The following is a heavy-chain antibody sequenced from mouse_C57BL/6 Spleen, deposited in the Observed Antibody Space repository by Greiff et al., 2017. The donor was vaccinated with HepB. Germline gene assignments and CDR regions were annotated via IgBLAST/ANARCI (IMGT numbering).Heavy chain of an antibody. CDR3: ARFPHYYGSSYHY. J-gene: IGHJ2*01. CDR2: IHPNSGST. V-gene: IGHV1-64*01. D-gene: IGHD1-1*01. Sequence: VQLQQSGAELVKPGASVKLSCKASGYTFTSYWMHWVKQRPGQGLEWIGMIHPNSGSTNYNEKFKSKATLTVDKSSSTAYMQLSSLTSEDSAVYYCARFPHYYGSSYHYWGQGTTLTVSS. CDR1: GYTFTSYW.